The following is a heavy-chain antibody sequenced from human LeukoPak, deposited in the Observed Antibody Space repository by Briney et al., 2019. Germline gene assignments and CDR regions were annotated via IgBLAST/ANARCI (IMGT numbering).Heavy chain of an antibody. CDR2: YTGST. Sequence: SETLSLTCTVSGGSISSSTFYWGWIRQPPGKGLEWIGSYTGSTDYNPSLKSRVAISVDASKSQISLRLSSVTAADTAVYYCARHGPTRKQWLVGYYFDYWGQGTLVTVSS. J-gene: IGHJ4*02. D-gene: IGHD6-19*01. V-gene: IGHV4-39*01. CDR3: ARHGPTRKQWLVGYYFDY. CDR1: GGSISSSTFY.